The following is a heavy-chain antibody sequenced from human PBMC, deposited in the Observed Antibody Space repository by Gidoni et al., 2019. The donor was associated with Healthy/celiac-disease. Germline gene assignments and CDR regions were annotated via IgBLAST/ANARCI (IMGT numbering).Heavy chain of an antibody. Sequence: VQLVQSVADVKKPGASVTVSCKASGYTFTSYYMHWVRQAPGQGLEGMGIIKPSGGSTSYAQKCQGRVTMSRETSTSTVYMELSSLRTEDTAVYYCAKENLLRGVIYLDYWGQGTLVTVSS. D-gene: IGHD3-10*01. J-gene: IGHJ4*02. CDR3: AKENLLRGVIYLDY. CDR2: IKPSGGST. CDR1: GYTFTSYY. V-gene: IGHV1-46*03.